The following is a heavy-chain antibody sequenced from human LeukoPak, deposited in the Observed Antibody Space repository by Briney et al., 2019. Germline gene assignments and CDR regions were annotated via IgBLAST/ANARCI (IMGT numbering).Heavy chain of an antibody. Sequence: GGSLRLSCAASGFTFSSYAVSWVRQAPGKGLEWVSAISGSGGSTYYADSVKGRFTISRDNSKNTLYLQMNSLRAEDTAVYYCAKNYYDSSGYYDYYGMDVWGQGTTVTVSS. J-gene: IGHJ6*02. CDR1: GFTFSSYA. CDR2: ISGSGGST. V-gene: IGHV3-23*01. CDR3: AKNYYDSSGYYDYYGMDV. D-gene: IGHD3-22*01.